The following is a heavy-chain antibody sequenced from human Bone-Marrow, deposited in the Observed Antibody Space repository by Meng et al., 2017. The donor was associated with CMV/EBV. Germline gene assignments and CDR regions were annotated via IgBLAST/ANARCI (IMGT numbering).Heavy chain of an antibody. V-gene: IGHV1-8*01. D-gene: IGHD3-22*01. Sequence: ASVKVSCKGSGYTFTSYDINWVRQATGQGLEWMGWMNPNSGNTGYAQKFQGRVTMTRNTSISTAYMELSSLRSEDTAVYYCARDYYDSSGYYASPHWGQGTLVPVYS. CDR1: GYTFTSYD. CDR3: ARDYYDSSGYYASPH. CDR2: MNPNSGNT. J-gene: IGHJ4*02.